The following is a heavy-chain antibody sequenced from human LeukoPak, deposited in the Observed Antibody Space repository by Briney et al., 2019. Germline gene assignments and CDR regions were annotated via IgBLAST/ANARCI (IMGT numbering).Heavy chain of an antibody. CDR1: GGSISSYY. D-gene: IGHD3-22*01. CDR2: IYYSGST. Sequence: PSETLSLTCTVSGGSISSYYWSWIRQPPGKVLEWIGYIYYSGSTNYNPSLRSRVTISVDTSKNQFSLKLSSVTAADTAVYYCARQTLNYYDRSGYYSLWGQGTLVTVSS. V-gene: IGHV4-59*08. CDR3: ARQTLNYYDRSGYYSL. J-gene: IGHJ4*02.